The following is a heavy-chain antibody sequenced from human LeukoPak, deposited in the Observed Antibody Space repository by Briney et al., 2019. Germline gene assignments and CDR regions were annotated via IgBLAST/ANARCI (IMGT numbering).Heavy chain of an antibody. CDR2: ISGSGGST. D-gene: IGHD2-15*01. Sequence: PGGSLRLSCAASGFTFSNFAMGWVRHTPGKGLEWVSSISGSGGSTYYADSVKGRFTISRDNSKNTLYLQMNSLRAEDTAVYYCARARYCSGGSCYYAFDIWGQGTMVTVSS. CDR1: GFTFSNFA. V-gene: IGHV3-23*01. CDR3: ARARYCSGGSCYYAFDI. J-gene: IGHJ3*02.